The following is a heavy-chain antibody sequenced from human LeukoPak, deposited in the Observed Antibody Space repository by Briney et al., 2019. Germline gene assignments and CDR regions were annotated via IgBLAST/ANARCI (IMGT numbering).Heavy chain of an antibody. D-gene: IGHD1-26*01. CDR2: ISYDGSNT. CDR3: ARDRWELQNFDY. J-gene: IGHJ4*02. V-gene: IGHV3-30-3*01. CDR1: GFTFSSYA. Sequence: GGSLRLSCAASGFTFSSYAMLWVRGSPGRGREWVAVISYDGSNTYYADSVKGRFTISRDNSKNTLYLQMNSLRAEDTAVYYCARDRWELQNFDYWGQGTLVTVSS.